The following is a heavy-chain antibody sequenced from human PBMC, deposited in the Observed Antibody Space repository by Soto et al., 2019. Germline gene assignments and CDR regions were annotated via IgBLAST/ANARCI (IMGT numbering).Heavy chain of an antibody. Sequence: QVQLVASGGGLVQPGRSLRLSCAASGFAFSNYAMHWVRQAPGKGPEWVAVTSYDGSNKYYADSGKGRFTISRDNAKNTLFLQMDSLRVEDTAIYYCAKAMVGTVPVFGMDVWGQGTTVTVSS. CDR1: GFAFSNYA. CDR3: AKAMVGTVPVFGMDV. D-gene: IGHD2-15*01. J-gene: IGHJ6*02. V-gene: IGHV3-30*18. CDR2: TSYDGSNK.